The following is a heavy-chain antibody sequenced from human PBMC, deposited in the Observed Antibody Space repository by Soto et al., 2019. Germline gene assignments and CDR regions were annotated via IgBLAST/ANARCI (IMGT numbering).Heavy chain of an antibody. Sequence: SETLSLTCTVSGGSISSGGYYWSWIRQLPGKGLEWIGYIYYSGSTNYNPSLKSRVTISVDTSKNQFSLTLSSVTAADTAVYYCARGIRTGDGYKHIDYWGQGTLVTVSS. CDR3: ARGIRTGDGYKHIDY. J-gene: IGHJ4*02. CDR2: IYYSGST. V-gene: IGHV4-31*02. D-gene: IGHD7-27*01. CDR1: GGSISSGGYY.